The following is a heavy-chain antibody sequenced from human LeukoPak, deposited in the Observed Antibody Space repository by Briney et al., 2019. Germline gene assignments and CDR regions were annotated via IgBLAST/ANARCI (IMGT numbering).Heavy chain of an antibody. D-gene: IGHD6-13*01. CDR2: IYYSGST. V-gene: IGHV4-31*03. CDR3: ARDGGSSWYSDAFDI. Sequence: SQTLSLTCTVSGGSISSGGYYWSWIRQHPGKGLEWIGYIYYSGSTYYNPSLKSRVTISVDTSKNQFSLKLSSVTAADTAVYYCARDGGSSWYSDAFDIWGQGTMVTASS. CDR1: GGSISSGGYY. J-gene: IGHJ3*02.